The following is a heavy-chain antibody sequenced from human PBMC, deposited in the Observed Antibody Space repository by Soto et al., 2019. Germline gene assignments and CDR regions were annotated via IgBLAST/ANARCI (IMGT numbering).Heavy chain of an antibody. D-gene: IGHD3-22*01. CDR2: ISYDGSNK. Sequence: GGSLRLSCAASGFTFSSYGMHWVRQAPGKGLEWVAVISYDGSNKYYADSVKGRFTISRDNSKNTLYLQMNSLRAEDTAVYYCAKDPRASITMIVVGFDYWGQGTLVTVSS. V-gene: IGHV3-30*18. CDR1: GFTFSSYG. J-gene: IGHJ4*02. CDR3: AKDPRASITMIVVGFDY.